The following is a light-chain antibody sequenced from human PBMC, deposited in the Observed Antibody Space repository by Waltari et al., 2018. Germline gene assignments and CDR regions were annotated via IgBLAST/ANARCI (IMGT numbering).Light chain of an antibody. J-gene: IGLJ2*01. CDR1: KLGDKY. Sequence: SYELTQPPSVSVSLGQTASITCSGDKLGDKYACWYQQRPGQSPVLVIYQDNRRPSGIPGRCSGSNSGNTATLTISGTQAMDEADYYCQASDSSTVLFGGGTKLTVL. CDR2: QDN. CDR3: QASDSSTVL. V-gene: IGLV3-1*01.